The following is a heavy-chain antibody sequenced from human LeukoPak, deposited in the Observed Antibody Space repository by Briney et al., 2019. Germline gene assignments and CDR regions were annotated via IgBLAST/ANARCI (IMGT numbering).Heavy chain of an antibody. V-gene: IGHV3-48*01. CDR3: ARDPTGGYYYYYMDV. Sequence: PGGSLRLSSAASGFTFSSYSMNRVRQVPGKGLEWVSYISSSSSTIYYADSVKGRFTISRDNAKNSLYLQMNSLRAEDTAVYYCARDPTGGYYYYYMDVWGKGTTVTVSS. D-gene: IGHD4-17*01. J-gene: IGHJ6*03. CDR1: GFTFSSYS. CDR2: ISSSSSTI.